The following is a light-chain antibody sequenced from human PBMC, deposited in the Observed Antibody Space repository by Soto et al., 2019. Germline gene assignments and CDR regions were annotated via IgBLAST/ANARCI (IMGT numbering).Light chain of an antibody. Sequence: KRMKQSPASMSAYVGDRVTITCRASQGIDNYLAWFQQKPGKVPQRLIYAASTLQSGVPSRFSGSGSETEFSLTIRALQPEDFATYYCQHLSRYPLTFGGGTKV. CDR3: QHLSRYPLT. CDR2: AAS. CDR1: QGIDNY. V-gene: IGKV1-17*03. J-gene: IGKJ4*01.